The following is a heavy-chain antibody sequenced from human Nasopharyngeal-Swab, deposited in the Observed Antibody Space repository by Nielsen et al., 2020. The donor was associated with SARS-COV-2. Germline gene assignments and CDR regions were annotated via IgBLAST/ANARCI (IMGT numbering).Heavy chain of an antibody. CDR2: ISWNSGNT. D-gene: IGHD4-23*01. V-gene: IGHV3-9*01. CDR3: VKDTDAVVTRALDI. CDR1: GLNFDNYA. J-gene: IGHJ3*02. Sequence: GGSLRLSCAASGLNFDNYAMHWVRQIPGKGLEWVSAISWNSGNTGYAGSVKGRFTISRDNAKNSVFLQMNSLTPEDTALYYCVKDTDAVVTRALDIWGRGTMVTVPS.